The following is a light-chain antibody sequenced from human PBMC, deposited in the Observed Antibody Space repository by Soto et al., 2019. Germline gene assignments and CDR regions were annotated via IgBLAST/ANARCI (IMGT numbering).Light chain of an antibody. Sequence: QSVLTQPPSASGTPGQRVTISCFGSSSNIGSNTVNWYQQLPGTAPKLLIHSNNQRPSGVPDRFSGSKSGTSDSLAISGLQSEDEADYYCAAWDDSLNAYVFGTG. CDR1: SSNIGSNT. CDR2: SNN. V-gene: IGLV1-44*01. J-gene: IGLJ1*01. CDR3: AAWDDSLNAYV.